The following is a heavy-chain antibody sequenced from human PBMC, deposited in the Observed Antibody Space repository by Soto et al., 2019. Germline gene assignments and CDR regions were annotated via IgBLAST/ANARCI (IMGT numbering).Heavy chain of an antibody. V-gene: IGHV3-33*01. Sequence: GGSLRLSCAASGFIFSNFGMHWVRQAPGKGLEWVAVIWYGGSNEYYADSVKGRFTISKDNSKNTLYLQMNSLRAEDTAVYYCARDDIPGIAVATYGMDVWGQGTTVTVSS. CDR2: IWYGGSNE. J-gene: IGHJ6*02. CDR3: ARDDIPGIAVATYGMDV. CDR1: GFIFSNFG. D-gene: IGHD6-19*01.